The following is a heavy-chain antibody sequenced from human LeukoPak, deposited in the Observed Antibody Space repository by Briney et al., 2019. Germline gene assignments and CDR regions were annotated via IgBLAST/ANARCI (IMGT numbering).Heavy chain of an antibody. V-gene: IGHV3-23*01. J-gene: IGHJ4*02. D-gene: IGHD3-10*01. CDR3: AKDPSYYDSGSYPTDY. CDR1: GFTFSTYG. CDR2: ISGSGGST. Sequence: QSGGSLRLSCAASGFTFSTYGMTWVRQAPGKGLEWVSGISGSGGSTYYADSVKGRFTISRDNSKNTLYLQMNSLRAEDTAVYYCAKDPSYYDSGSYPTDYWGQGTLVTVSS.